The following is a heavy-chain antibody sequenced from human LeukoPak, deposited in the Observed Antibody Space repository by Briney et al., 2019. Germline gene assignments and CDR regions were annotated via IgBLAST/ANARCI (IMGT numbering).Heavy chain of an antibody. Sequence: GGSLRLSCAASGFTFSSYAMHWVRQAPGKGLESVAVISYDGSNKYYADSVKGRFTFSRDNSKNTLYLQMNSLRAEDTAVYYCARDKEPLSLRNWYFDLWGRGTLVTVSS. D-gene: IGHD3-22*01. CDR1: GFTFSSYA. CDR2: ISYDGSNK. CDR3: ARDKEPLSLRNWYFDL. J-gene: IGHJ2*01. V-gene: IGHV3-30-3*01.